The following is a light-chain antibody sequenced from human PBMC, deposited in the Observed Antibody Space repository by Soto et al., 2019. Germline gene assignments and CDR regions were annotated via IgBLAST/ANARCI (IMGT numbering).Light chain of an antibody. CDR3: CSYAGSYTFV. J-gene: IGLJ1*01. CDR1: SSDVGGYNY. Sequence: QSALTQPRSVSGSPGQSVTISCTGTSSDVGGYNYVSWYQQHPGKAPKLMIYDVSKRPSGVPDRFSGSKSGNTASLTISGLQDEDEADYYCCSYAGSYTFVVGTGTKLTVL. V-gene: IGLV2-11*01. CDR2: DVS.